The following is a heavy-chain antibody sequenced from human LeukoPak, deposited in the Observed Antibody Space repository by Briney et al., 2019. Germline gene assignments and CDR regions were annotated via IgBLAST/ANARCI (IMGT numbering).Heavy chain of an antibody. CDR1: GFTFSSYA. D-gene: IGHD4-23*01. CDR2: IYSGGST. V-gene: IGHV3-66*01. J-gene: IGHJ3*02. CDR3: ARDVGENDYGGNFDAFDI. Sequence: PGGSLRLSCAASGFTFSSYAMSWVRQAPGKGLEWVSVIYSGGSTYYADSVKGRFTISRDNSKNTLYLQMNSLRAEDTAVYYCARDVGENDYGGNFDAFDIWGQGTMVTVSS.